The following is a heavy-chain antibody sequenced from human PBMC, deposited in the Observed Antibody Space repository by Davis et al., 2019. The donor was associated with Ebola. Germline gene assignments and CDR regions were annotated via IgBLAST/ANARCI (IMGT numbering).Heavy chain of an antibody. CDR2: IYPGDSDT. V-gene: IGHV5-51*01. D-gene: IGHD6-6*01. CDR1: GYSFTSYW. CDR3: ARRGSGEYSSSDYYYYYGMDV. Sequence: GESLKISCKGSGYSFTSYWIGWVRQMPGKGLEWMGIIYPGDSDTRYSPSFQGQVTISADKSVSTAYLQWSSLKASDTAMYYCARRGSGEYSSSDYYYYYGMDVWGKGTTVTVSS. J-gene: IGHJ6*04.